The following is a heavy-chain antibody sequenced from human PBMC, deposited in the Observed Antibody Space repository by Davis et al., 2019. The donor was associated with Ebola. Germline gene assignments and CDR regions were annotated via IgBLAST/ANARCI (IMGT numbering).Heavy chain of an antibody. Sequence: MPSETLSLTCTVSGGSISSSSYYWGWIRQPPGKGLEWIGSIYYSGGTYYNPSLKSRVTISVDTSKNQFSLKLSSVTAADTAVYYCAGGVATVLDWGYFDYWGQGTLVTVSS. V-gene: IGHV4-39*01. CDR1: GGSISSSSYY. CDR2: IYYSGGT. J-gene: IGHJ4*02. D-gene: IGHD5-12*01. CDR3: AGGVATVLDWGYFDY.